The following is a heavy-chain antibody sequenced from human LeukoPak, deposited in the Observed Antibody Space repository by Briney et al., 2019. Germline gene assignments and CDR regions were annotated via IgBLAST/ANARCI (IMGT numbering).Heavy chain of an antibody. V-gene: IGHV3-74*01. CDR1: GFTFSSYW. CDR3: ARASLPYYDTPESEIYYYYYYMDV. Sequence: PGGSLRLSCAASGFTFSSYWMHWVRQAPGKGLVWVSRINSDGSRTNYADSVKGRFTISRDNAKNTLYVQMNSLRAEDTAVYYCARASLPYYDTPESEIYYYYYYMDVWGKGTTVTVSS. J-gene: IGHJ6*03. CDR2: INSDGSRT. D-gene: IGHD3-9*01.